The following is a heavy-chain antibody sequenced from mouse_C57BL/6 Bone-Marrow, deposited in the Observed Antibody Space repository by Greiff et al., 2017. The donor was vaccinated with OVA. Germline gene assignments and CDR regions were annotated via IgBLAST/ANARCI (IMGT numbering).Heavy chain of an antibody. CDR1: GFTFSDYY. CDR2: INYDGSST. V-gene: IGHV5-16*01. D-gene: IGHD1-1*01. J-gene: IGHJ4*01. CDR3: ARGGYYYGSRSAMDY. Sequence: EVNLVESEGGLVQPGSSMKLSCTASGFTFSDYYMAWVRQVPEKGLEWVANINYDGSSTYYLDSLKSRFIISGDNAKNILYLQMSSLKSEDTATYYGARGGYYYGSRSAMDYWGQGTSVTVSS.